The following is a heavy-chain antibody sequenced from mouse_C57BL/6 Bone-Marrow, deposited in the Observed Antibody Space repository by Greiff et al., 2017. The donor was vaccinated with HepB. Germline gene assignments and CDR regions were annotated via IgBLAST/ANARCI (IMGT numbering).Heavy chain of an antibody. CDR1: GFTFSSYA. V-gene: IGHV5-9-1*02. CDR2: ISSGGDYI. J-gene: IGHJ2*01. Sequence: EVHLVESGEGLVKPGGSLKLSCAASGFTFSSYAMSWVRQTPEKRLEWVAYISSGGDYIYYADTVKGRFTISRDNARNTLYLQMSSLKSEDTAMYYCTRDRSMVTTGPSFDYWGQGTTLTVSS. D-gene: IGHD2-2*01. CDR3: TRDRSMVTTGPSFDY.